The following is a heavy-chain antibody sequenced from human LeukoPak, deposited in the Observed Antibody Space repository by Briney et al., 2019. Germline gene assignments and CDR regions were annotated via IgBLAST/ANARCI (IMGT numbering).Heavy chain of an antibody. V-gene: IGHV3-74*01. J-gene: IGHJ4*02. CDR3: ARTYGSGSLDY. D-gene: IGHD2-15*01. CDR1: GFTFSSYW. CDR2: IKSDGSRT. Sequence: GGSLRLSCAASGFTFSSYWMHWVRQAPGKGLVWVSRIKSDGSRTNYADSVKGRFTISRDNAKNTLYLEMNSLRAEDTAVYYCARTYGSGSLDYGGQGTLVTVSS.